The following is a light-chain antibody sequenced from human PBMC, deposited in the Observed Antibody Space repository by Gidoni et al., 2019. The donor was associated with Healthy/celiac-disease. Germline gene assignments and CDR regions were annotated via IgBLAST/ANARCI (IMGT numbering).Light chain of an antibody. CDR2: AAS. V-gene: IGKV1-39*01. CDR1: QSISSY. J-gene: IGKJ4*01. CDR3: QQSYSTPPVT. Sequence: DIQMTQSPSSLSASVGDRVTITCRASQSISSYLNWYQQKPGKAPKLLIYAASSLQSGVPSRFSGSGSGTDFTLTISSLQPEDFATYYCQQSYSTPPVTCGGXTRVEIK.